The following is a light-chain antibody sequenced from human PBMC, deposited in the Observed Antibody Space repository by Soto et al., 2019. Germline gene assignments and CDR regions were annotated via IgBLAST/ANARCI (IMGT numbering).Light chain of an antibody. CDR1: QDIRNS. J-gene: IGKJ3*01. CDR3: QQYNNLPFT. CDR2: GAS. V-gene: IGKV1-33*01. Sequence: DIQMTQSPSSLSASVGDRVTITCQASQDIRNSLNWYQQKPGKAPNLLIYGASNLETGVPSRFSGSGSGTDFTFTISSLQPEDIATYYCQQYNNLPFTFGPGTEVDIK.